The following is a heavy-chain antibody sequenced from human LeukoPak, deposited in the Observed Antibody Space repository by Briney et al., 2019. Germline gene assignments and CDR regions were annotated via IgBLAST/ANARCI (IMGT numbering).Heavy chain of an antibody. V-gene: IGHV3-7*03. CDR3: ARYRVNPDY. D-gene: IGHD3-16*02. Sequence: TGGSLRLSCAASGFTFSNYWMRWVRQAPGKGLEWVASIKQDGSEKYYVDSVKGRFTISRDNAKNSLSLQMNSLRAEDTAVYYCARYRVNPDYWGQGTLVTVSS. J-gene: IGHJ4*02. CDR1: GFTFSNYW. CDR2: IKQDGSEK.